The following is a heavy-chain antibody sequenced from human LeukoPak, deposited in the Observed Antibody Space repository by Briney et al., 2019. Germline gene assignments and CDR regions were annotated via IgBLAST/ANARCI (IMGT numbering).Heavy chain of an antibody. CDR1: GFTFSRHW. Sequence: PGGSLGLFCAASGFTFSRHWMYWVRQAPGKGLEWVANIKPDGTEKYYVDSLKGRFTISRDNAKNSLYLQMNSLRVEDTAVYYCARGGNSSWDYWGQGALVTVSS. CDR2: IKPDGTEK. V-gene: IGHV3-7*01. D-gene: IGHD6-6*01. CDR3: ARGGNSSWDY. J-gene: IGHJ4*02.